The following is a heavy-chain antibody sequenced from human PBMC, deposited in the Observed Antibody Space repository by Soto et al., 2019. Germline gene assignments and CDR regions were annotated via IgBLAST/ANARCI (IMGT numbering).Heavy chain of an antibody. D-gene: IGHD3-3*01. CDR1: GYTFTSYD. V-gene: IGHV1-8*01. CDR3: ARADDFWSGYYMYDY. Sequence: GASVKVSCKASGYTFTSYDINWVRQDTGQGLEWMGWMNPNSGNTGYAQKFQGRVTMTRNTSISTAYMELSSLRSEDTAVYYCARADDFWSGYYMYDYWGQGTLVTVSS. CDR2: MNPNSGNT. J-gene: IGHJ4*02.